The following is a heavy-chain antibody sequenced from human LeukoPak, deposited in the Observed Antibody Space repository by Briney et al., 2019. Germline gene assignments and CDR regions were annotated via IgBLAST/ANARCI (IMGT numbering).Heavy chain of an antibody. D-gene: IGHD3-22*01. J-gene: IGHJ4*02. CDR2: ISGMGFST. V-gene: IGHV3-23*01. Sequence: PGGSLRLSCAASGFTFSCYAVSWVRQAPGKGLEWVSAISGMGFSTYYADSVKGRFTITRDNSKNTLYLQMNSLRAEDTAVYYCAKDPPYSYDSSGYYDYWGQGTLVTVSS. CDR3: AKDPPYSYDSSGYYDY. CDR1: GFTFSCYA.